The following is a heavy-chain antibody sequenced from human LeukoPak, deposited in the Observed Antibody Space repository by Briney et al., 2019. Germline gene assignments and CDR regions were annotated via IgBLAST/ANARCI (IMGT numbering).Heavy chain of an antibody. CDR1: GFTFSSYA. Sequence: GGSLRLSCAASGFTFSSYAMSWVRQAPGKGLEWVSGISSGGSTYYADSVQGRFTISRDNSKNMLYLQMNTLRAEDTAVYSCAKDGSTYYYDSSGYYYYDYYYYYYMDVWGKGTTVTISS. CDR3: AKDGSTYYYDSSGYYYYDYYYYYYMDV. D-gene: IGHD3-22*01. V-gene: IGHV3-23*01. CDR2: ISSGGST. J-gene: IGHJ6*03.